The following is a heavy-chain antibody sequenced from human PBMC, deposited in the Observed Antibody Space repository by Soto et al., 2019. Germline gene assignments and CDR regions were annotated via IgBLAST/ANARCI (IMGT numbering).Heavy chain of an antibody. CDR3: VKDRNSGSYPNHDAFDI. CDR2: ISSNGGST. V-gene: IGHV3-64D*06. D-gene: IGHD1-26*01. J-gene: IGHJ3*02. CDR1: GFTFSSYA. Sequence: AGSLRLSCSASGFTFSSYAMHWVRQAPGKGLEYVSAISSNGGSTYYADSVKGRFTISRDNSKNTLYLQMSSLRAEDTAVYYCVKDRNSGSYPNHDAFDIWGQGTMVTVSS.